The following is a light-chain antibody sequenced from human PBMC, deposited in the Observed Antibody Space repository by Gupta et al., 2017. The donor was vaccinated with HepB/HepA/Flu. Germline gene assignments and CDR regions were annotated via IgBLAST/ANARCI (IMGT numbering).Light chain of an antibody. CDR1: QGISNS. V-gene: IGKV1-16*01. CDR2: TAS. CDR3: QQYNSYPVT. J-gene: IGKJ1*01. Sequence: DIQMTQSPSSLSASIGARITITCPGSQGISNSLAWFQQKQGKAPKSLVHTASTLQSGVPSRFSGSGFGTDFSLTISSLQPEDVAIDYCQQYNSYPVTFGQGTKVEIK.